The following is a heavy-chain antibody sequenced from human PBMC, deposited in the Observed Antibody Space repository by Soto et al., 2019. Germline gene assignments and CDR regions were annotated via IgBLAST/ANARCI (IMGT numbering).Heavy chain of an antibody. CDR3: ATQQQLALFDH. D-gene: IGHD6-13*01. J-gene: IGHJ4*02. CDR1: GYSCTGYW. CDR2: IYPGDSDT. V-gene: IGHV5-51*01. Sequence: GEPLKISCKGSGYSCTGYWSGWVCQMPGKGLEWMGIIYPGDSDTRYSPSFQGQVTISADKSISTAYLQWSSLKASDTAMYYCATQQQLALFDHWGQGTLVTVSS.